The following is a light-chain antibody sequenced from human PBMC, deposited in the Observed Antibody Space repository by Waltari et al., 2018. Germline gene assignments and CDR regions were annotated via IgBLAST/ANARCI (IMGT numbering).Light chain of an antibody. CDR3: ATWDDSLHGVV. CDR2: SNN. V-gene: IGLV1-44*01. CDR1: RSNIGSNT. J-gene: IGLJ3*02. Sequence: SVLTQPPSVSGAPGQRVTISCSGSRSNIGSNTVNWYQHLPGTAPRLLLFSNNRRPSGVPDRVSASKSGTSASLAISGLQSGDEADYYCATWDDSLHGVVFGGGTKVTV.